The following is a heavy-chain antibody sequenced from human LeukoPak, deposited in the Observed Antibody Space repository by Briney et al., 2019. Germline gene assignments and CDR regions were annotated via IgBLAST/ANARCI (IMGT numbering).Heavy chain of an antibody. CDR1: GFIFDDYG. V-gene: IGHV3-20*04. CDR3: AKSASSWPLHYFGS. Sequence: PGGSLRLSCAASGFIFDDYGMGWVRQAPGKGLEWVSGLNWNGGSTGSADSVKGRFIISRDNAKNCLYLQMNSLRAEDTALYYCAKSASSWPLHYFGSWGRGTLVTVSS. CDR2: LNWNGGST. J-gene: IGHJ4*02. D-gene: IGHD6-13*01.